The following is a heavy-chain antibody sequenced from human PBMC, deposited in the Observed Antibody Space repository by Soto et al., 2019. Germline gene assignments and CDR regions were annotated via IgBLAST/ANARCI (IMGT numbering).Heavy chain of an antibody. CDR3: ARVGYYDSSGYLDY. J-gene: IGHJ4*02. Sequence: SETLSLTCAVSGYSITNGYYWGWVRQPPGKGLEWIGSIYHSGNTYYNPSLKSRVTISLDTSKNQFSLKLTSVTAADTAIYYCARVGYYDSSGYLDYWGQGTLVTVSS. CDR2: IYHSGNT. D-gene: IGHD3-22*01. CDR1: GYSITNGYY. V-gene: IGHV4-38-2*01.